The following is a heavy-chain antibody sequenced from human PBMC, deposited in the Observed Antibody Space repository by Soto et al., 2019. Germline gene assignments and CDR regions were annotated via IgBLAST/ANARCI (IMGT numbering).Heavy chain of an antibody. D-gene: IGHD3-16*02. CDR2: IDSGGST. V-gene: IGHV3-53*02. CDR1: GFTVSNNY. Sequence: EVQLVETGGGLIQPGGSLRLSCAASGFTVSNNYMSWVRQAPGKGLEWVSLIDSGGSTYYADSVKGRFTISRDNSKNTLYLQMNSLRAEDTAVYYCATYRSLDYCGQGTLVTVSS. CDR3: ATYRSLDY. J-gene: IGHJ4*02.